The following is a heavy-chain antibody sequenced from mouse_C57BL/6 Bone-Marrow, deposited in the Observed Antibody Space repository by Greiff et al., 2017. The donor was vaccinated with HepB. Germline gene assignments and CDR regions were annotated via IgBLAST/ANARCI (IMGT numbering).Heavy chain of an antibody. CDR2: ISYDGSN. Sequence: EVKLVESGPGLVKPSQSLSLTCSVTGYSITSGYYWNWIRQFPGNKLEWMGYISYDGSNNYNPSLKNRISITRDTSKNQFFMKLNSVTTEDTATYYCARGGVYYYGSDAYWGQGTLVTVSA. V-gene: IGHV3-6*01. CDR3: ARGGVYYYGSDAY. CDR1: GYSITSGYY. J-gene: IGHJ3*01. D-gene: IGHD1-1*01.